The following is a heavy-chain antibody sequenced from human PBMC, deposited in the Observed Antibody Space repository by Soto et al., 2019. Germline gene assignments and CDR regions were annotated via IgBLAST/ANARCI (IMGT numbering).Heavy chain of an antibody. J-gene: IGHJ5*02. Sequence: XGSLRLSCAASGFTLSSYAMSWVRQAPGKGLDWVSAIIGSGGSTYYADSVKGRFTISRDNSKNTLYLQMNSLRAEDTAVYYCAKERATSPPWFDHWGQGTLVTVSS. CDR2: IIGSGGST. V-gene: IGHV3-23*01. CDR1: GFTLSSYA. D-gene: IGHD2-2*01. CDR3: AKERATSPPWFDH.